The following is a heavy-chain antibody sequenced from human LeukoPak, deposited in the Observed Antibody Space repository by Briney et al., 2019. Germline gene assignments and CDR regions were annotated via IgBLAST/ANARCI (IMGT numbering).Heavy chain of an antibody. CDR2: ISPNSGGT. V-gene: IGHV1-2*02. CDR3: ARGGGRYSVHY. CDR1: GYTFIHYY. D-gene: IGHD1-26*01. J-gene: IGHJ4*02. Sequence: ASVKVSCKASGYTFIHYYMHWVRQAAGQGLEWIGWISPNSGGTKSVQKFQGRVTMTRDTSITTVYMELSGLSFDDTAVYYCARGGGRYSVHYWGQGTLVIVSS.